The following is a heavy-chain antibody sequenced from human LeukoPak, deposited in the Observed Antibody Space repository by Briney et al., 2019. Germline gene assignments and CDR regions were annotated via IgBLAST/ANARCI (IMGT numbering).Heavy chain of an antibody. CDR2: IYYSGST. V-gene: IGHV4-39*01. CDR3: ARLESGSYYSWFDP. J-gene: IGHJ5*02. D-gene: IGHD1-26*01. Sequence: SETLSLTCTVSGGSISSSSYYWGWIRQPPGKGLEWIGSIYYSGSTYYNPSLKGRVTISVDTSKNQFSLKLSSVTAADTAVYYCARLESGSYYSWFDPWGRGTLVTVSS. CDR1: GGSISSSSYY.